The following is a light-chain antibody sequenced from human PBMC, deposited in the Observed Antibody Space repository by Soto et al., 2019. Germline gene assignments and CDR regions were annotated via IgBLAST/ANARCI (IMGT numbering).Light chain of an antibody. CDR3: QSYDSTLSARYV. CDR1: NSDVGGYDY. Sequence: QSALTQPPSASGSPGQSVTIPCTGSNSDVGGYDYVSWYQQHPGKAPKLLIYEVTKRPSGVPDRFSGSKSGNTAYLTVSGLQTEDEADYYCQSYDSTLSARYVFGTGTKVTVL. V-gene: IGLV2-8*01. CDR2: EVT. J-gene: IGLJ1*01.